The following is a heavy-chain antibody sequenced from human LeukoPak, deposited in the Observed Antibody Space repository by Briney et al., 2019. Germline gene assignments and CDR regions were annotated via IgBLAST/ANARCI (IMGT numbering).Heavy chain of an antibody. Sequence: AASVKVSCKASGYTFTSYGISWVRQAPGQGLEWMGWISAYNGNTNYAQKLQGRVTMTTDTSTSTAYMELRSLRSDDTAVYYCARGRITIFGVVTPHFDYWGQGTLVTVS. J-gene: IGHJ4*02. D-gene: IGHD3-3*01. V-gene: IGHV1-18*04. CDR3: ARGRITIFGVVTPHFDY. CDR2: ISAYNGNT. CDR1: GYTFTSYG.